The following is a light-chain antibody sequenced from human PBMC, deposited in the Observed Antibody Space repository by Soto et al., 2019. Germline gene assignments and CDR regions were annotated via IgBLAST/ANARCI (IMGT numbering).Light chain of an antibody. CDR3: QQYDSYPYT. V-gene: IGKV1-5*03. J-gene: IGKJ2*01. Sequence: DIQMTQSPSTLSASVGDRVTITCRASQNINKWLAWYQQKPGEVPRFLIYRASSLESGVPSRFIGNGSGTDFALTISSLQPDDFATYYCQQYDSYPYTFGRGAKVEIK. CDR1: QNINKW. CDR2: RAS.